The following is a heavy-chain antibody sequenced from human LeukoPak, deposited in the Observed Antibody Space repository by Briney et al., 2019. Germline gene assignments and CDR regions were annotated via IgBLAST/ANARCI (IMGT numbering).Heavy chain of an antibody. Sequence: PSETLSLTCTVSGGSISSGGYYWSWIRQPPGKGLEWIGYIYHSGSTYYNPSLKSRVTISVDRSKNQFSLKLSSVTAADTAVYYCARQSGGISLDYWGQGTLVTVSS. CDR2: IYHSGST. D-gene: IGHD6-13*01. CDR1: GGSISSGGYY. V-gene: IGHV4-30-2*01. J-gene: IGHJ4*02. CDR3: ARQSGGISLDY.